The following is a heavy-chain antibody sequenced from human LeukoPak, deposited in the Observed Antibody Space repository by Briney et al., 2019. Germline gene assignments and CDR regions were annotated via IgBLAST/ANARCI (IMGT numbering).Heavy chain of an antibody. D-gene: IGHD1-1*01. V-gene: IGHV3-48*03. Sequence: GGSLRLSCAASGFTFGSYEMNWVRQAPGKGLEWVSYISSSGSTIYYADSVKGRFAISRDNAKNSVYLQMNSLRGEDTAVYYCARDASRTGTTWGQGTLVTVSS. CDR3: ARDASRTGTT. J-gene: IGHJ5*02. CDR1: GFTFGSYE. CDR2: ISSSGSTI.